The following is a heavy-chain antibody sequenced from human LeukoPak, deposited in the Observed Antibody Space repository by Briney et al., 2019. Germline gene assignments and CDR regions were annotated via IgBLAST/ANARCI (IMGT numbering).Heavy chain of an antibody. CDR1: GFTFSSYS. J-gene: IGHJ4*02. Sequence: GGSLRLSCAASGFTFSSYSMNWVRQAPGKGLEWVSSISSSSSYIYYADSVKGRFTISRDNAKNSLYLQMNSLRAEDTAVYYCVRGSSGSYYLFNNYDYWGQGTLVTVSS. V-gene: IGHV3-21*01. CDR3: VRGSSGSYYLFNNYDY. CDR2: ISSSSSYI. D-gene: IGHD1-26*01.